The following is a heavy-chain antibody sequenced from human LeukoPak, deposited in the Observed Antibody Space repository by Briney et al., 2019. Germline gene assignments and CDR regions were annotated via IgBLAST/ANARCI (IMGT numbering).Heavy chain of an antibody. Sequence: GGSLRLSCAAPGFTFSSYAMSWVRQAPGKGLEWVSAISGSGGSTYYADSVKGRFTISRDNSKNTLYLQMNSLRAEDTAVYYCAKGFLRIHYFQHWGQGTLVTVSS. CDR2: ISGSGGST. CDR3: AKGFLRIHYFQH. J-gene: IGHJ1*01. D-gene: IGHD5-18*01. V-gene: IGHV3-23*01. CDR1: GFTFSSYA.